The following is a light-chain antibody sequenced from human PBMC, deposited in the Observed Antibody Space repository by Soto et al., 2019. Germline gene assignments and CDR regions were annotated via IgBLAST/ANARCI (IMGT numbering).Light chain of an antibody. Sequence: AIQLTQSPSSLSASVGDRVTITCRASQGISSALAWYQHKPGRAPRLLIYDASSLQSGVSSRFRGSGSETDFTLTFSSLQPEDFASYYCQQFLIYALTFGVGTKLEIK. V-gene: IGKV1-13*02. CDR2: DAS. J-gene: IGKJ4*01. CDR1: QGISSA. CDR3: QQFLIYALT.